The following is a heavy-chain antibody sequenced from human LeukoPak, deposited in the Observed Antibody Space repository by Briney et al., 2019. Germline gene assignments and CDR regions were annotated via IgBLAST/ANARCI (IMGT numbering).Heavy chain of an antibody. J-gene: IGHJ4*02. CDR1: GFTFDSYW. V-gene: IGHV3-7*04. Sequence: PGGSLRLSCAASGFTFDSYWMTWVRQAPGKGLEWVASIKQDGSEKYYVDSMKGRFTISRDNAKSSLYLQMNSLRAEDTALYYCARHSPLWGYWGQGTLVTVSS. D-gene: IGHD7-27*01. CDR2: IKQDGSEK. CDR3: ARHSPLWGY.